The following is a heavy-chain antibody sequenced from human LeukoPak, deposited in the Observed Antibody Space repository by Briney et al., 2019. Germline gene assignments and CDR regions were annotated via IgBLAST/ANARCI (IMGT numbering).Heavy chain of an antibody. J-gene: IGHJ4*02. CDR1: GGSISSSSYY. V-gene: IGHV4-39*01. CDR3: ARRRIGPFFDY. Sequence: SETLSLTCTVSGGSISSSSYYWGWIRQPPGKGLEWIGSIYYSGSTYYNPSLKSRVTLSVDTSKNQFSLKLSSVTAADTAVYYCARRRIGPFFDYWGQGTLVTVSS. CDR2: IYYSGST.